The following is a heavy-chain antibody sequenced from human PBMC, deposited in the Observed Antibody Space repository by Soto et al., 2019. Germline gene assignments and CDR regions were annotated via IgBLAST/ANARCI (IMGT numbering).Heavy chain of an antibody. CDR1: GFTFSSSW. CDR3: TRNAN. J-gene: IGHJ4*02. Sequence: GGSLRLSCAGSGFTFSSSWMSWVRQAPGKGLEWVANINQDGSEKYFVDSVRGRFTISRDNAKNSLYLQMNSLRAEDTAVYYCTRNANWGRGTLVTVSS. V-gene: IGHV3-7*01. CDR2: INQDGSEK.